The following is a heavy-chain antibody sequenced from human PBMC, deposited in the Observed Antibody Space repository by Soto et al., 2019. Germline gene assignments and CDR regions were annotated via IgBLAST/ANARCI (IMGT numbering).Heavy chain of an antibody. J-gene: IGHJ4*02. CDR2: ISAYNGNT. D-gene: IGHD2-15*01. CDR3: SSSNGYCSGGSCYSFHY. V-gene: IGHV1-18*01. CDR1: GYTFTSYG. Sequence: ASVKVSCKASGYTFTSYGISWGRQAPGQGLEWMGWISAYNGNTNYAQKLQGRVTMTTDTSTSTAYMELRSLRSDDTAVYYCSSSNGYCSGGSCYSFHYSGPGSLVTVST.